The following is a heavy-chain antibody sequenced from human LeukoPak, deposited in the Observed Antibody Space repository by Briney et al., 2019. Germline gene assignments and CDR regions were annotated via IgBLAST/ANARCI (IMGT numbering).Heavy chain of an antibody. J-gene: IGHJ4*02. CDR3: ARDHDYGDLDY. CDR1: GYIFNGYY. CDR2: INPNSGGT. D-gene: IGHD4-17*01. Sequence: ASVKVSCKASGYIFNGYYMHWVRQAPGQGLEWIGWINPNSGGTNYAQKFQGRVTMTRDTSISTAYMELSRLRSDDTAVYYCARDHDYGDLDYWGQGTLVTVSS. V-gene: IGHV1-2*02.